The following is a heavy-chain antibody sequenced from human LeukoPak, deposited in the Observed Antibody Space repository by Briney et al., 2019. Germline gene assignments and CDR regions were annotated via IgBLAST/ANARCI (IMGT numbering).Heavy chain of an antibody. D-gene: IGHD3-22*01. Sequence: GGSLRLSCAASGFTFSDYYMSWIRQAPGKGLEWVSYISSSGSTIYYADSVKGRFTISRDNAKNSLYLQMNSLRADDTAVYYCARDDSSGYPLHYWGQGTLVTVSS. J-gene: IGHJ4*02. CDR2: ISSSGSTI. CDR3: ARDDSSGYPLHY. CDR1: GFTFSDYY. V-gene: IGHV3-11*01.